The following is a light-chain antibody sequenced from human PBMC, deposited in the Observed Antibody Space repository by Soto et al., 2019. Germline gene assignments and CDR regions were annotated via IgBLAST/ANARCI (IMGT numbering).Light chain of an antibody. CDR1: RTINTY. Sequence: DVRMAQSPSSLSASVGDTITITCRASRTINTYLNWFQQKPGEPPSLLIYGASNLHDRVPSRFSGSGSGADFTRTISGLQPEDFASYHCQQTYSDISFGGGTKVDIK. CDR2: GAS. V-gene: IGKV1-39*01. CDR3: QQTYSDIS. J-gene: IGKJ4*01.